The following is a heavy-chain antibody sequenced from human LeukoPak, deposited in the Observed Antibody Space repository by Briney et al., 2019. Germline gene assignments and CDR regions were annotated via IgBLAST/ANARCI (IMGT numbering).Heavy chain of an antibody. CDR1: GYTFTDYY. CDR3: ARGDYYGSPKVVAA. V-gene: IGHV1-2*02. J-gene: IGHJ5*02. CDR2: INPNSGDT. D-gene: IGHD3-10*01. Sequence: AASVKVFCRASGYTFTDYYINWVRQAPGQGLEWIGWINPNSGDTNYAQKFQDRVTMTRDTSISTAYIELNFLRSDDTAVFYCARGDYYGSPKVVAAWGQGTLVTVSS.